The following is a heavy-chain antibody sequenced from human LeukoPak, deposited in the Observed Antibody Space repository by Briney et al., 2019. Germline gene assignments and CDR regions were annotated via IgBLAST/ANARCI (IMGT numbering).Heavy chain of an antibody. V-gene: IGHV4-59*01. Sequence: SETLSLTCTVSGGSISSYYWSWIRQPPGKGLEWIGYIYYSGSTNYNPSLKSRVTISVDTSKNQFSLKLSSVTAADTAVYYCARDGSRHPPGYFDYWGQGTLVTVSS. CDR2: IYYSGST. J-gene: IGHJ4*02. D-gene: IGHD2-2*03. CDR1: GGSISSYY. CDR3: ARDGSRHPPGYFDY.